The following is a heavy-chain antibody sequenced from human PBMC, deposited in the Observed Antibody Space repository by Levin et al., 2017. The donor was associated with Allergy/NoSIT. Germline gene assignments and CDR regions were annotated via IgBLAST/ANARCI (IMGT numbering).Heavy chain of an antibody. Sequence: PGGSLRLSCAASGFTFSDYYMSWIRQAPGKGLEWVSYISSSGSTIYYADSVKGRFTISRDNAKNSLYLQMNSLRAEDTAVYYCASRYCSGGSCHDAFDIWGQGTMVTVSS. CDR1: GFTFSDYY. CDR2: ISSSGSTI. V-gene: IGHV3-11*01. J-gene: IGHJ3*02. D-gene: IGHD2-15*01. CDR3: ASRYCSGGSCHDAFDI.